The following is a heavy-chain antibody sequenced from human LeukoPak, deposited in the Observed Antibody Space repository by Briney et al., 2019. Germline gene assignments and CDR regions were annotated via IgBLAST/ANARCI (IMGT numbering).Heavy chain of an antibody. D-gene: IGHD1/OR15-1a*01. Sequence: GSLRLSCSASGLSFSGQWMNWVRQSPGQGLEWVANIKYDGSEKYYVDSVKGRFTISREDAKNSLSLQMDSVRPEDTAVYYCAFNNNFKYWGQGTLVIVSS. J-gene: IGHJ4*02. CDR2: IKYDGSEK. V-gene: IGHV3-7*01. CDR3: AFNNNFKY. CDR1: GLSFSGQW.